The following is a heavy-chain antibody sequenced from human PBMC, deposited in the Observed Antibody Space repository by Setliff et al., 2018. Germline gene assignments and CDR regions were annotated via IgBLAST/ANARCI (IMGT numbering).Heavy chain of an antibody. CDR2: ITDSGRKI. CDR1: DFTFSNSA. V-gene: IGHV3-23*01. D-gene: IGHD2-21*01. CDR3: AKDRLFPRY. Sequence: PGGSLRLSCVGSDFTFSNSAMSWVRQAPGKGLEWVSTITDSGRKILYVDSVKGRFTISRDNSKNSLYLQMDSLRPEDTAVYYCAKDRLFPRYWGLGTLVTVSS. J-gene: IGHJ4*02.